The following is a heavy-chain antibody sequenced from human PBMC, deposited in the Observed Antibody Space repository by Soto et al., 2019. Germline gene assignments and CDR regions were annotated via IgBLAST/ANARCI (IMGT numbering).Heavy chain of an antibody. V-gene: IGHV3-48*02. CDR3: ARRYDRSGYYFSL. CDR2: IGTSGTPI. D-gene: IGHD3-22*01. J-gene: IGHJ4*02. Sequence: GGSLRLSCAASGFIFSTYSMNWVRQGPAKGLEWISHIGTSGTPIYYADSVRGRFTVSRDNAKNSMYLQMDSLRDEDTAVYYCARRYDRSGYYFSLWGPGTLVTVS. CDR1: GFIFSTYS.